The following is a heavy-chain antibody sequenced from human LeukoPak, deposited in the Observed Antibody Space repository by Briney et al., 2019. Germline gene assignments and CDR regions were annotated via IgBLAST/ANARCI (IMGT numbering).Heavy chain of an antibody. CDR2: ISYDGNNK. V-gene: IGHV3-30*03. Sequence: PGRSLRLSCAASGFTFSSYGMHWVRQAPGKGLEWVAVISYDGNNKYYADSVKGRFTISRDNSKNTLYLQMNSLRAEDTAVYYCARVHPYSSGWATGDYWGQGTLVTVSS. J-gene: IGHJ4*02. CDR1: GFTFSSYG. CDR3: ARVHPYSSGWATGDY. D-gene: IGHD6-19*01.